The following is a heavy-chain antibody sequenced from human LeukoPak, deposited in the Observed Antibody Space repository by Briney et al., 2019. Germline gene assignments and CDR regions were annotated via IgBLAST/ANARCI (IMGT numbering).Heavy chain of an antibody. D-gene: IGHD4-23*01. CDR2: IYYSGST. CDR3: ARVVGGLGGNSVLYYYYGMDV. V-gene: IGHV4-61*01. Sequence: PSETLSLTCTVSGGSVISGSYYWSWIRQPPGKGLEWIGYIYYSGSTNYNPSLKSRVTISVDTSKNQFSLKLSSVTAADTAVYYCARVVGGLGGNSVLYYYYGMDVWGQGTTVTVSS. CDR1: GGSVISGSYY. J-gene: IGHJ6*02.